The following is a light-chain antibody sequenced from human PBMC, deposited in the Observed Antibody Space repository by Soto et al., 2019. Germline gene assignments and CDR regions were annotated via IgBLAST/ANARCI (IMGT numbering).Light chain of an antibody. V-gene: IGKV1-39*01. CDR3: QQSYITPT. Sequence: IQMTQSPSSLSASVGDRVTITCRASQTISTFLNWYQQKPGEAPKVLIYGASSLHSGVSSRFSGSGSGTDFTLTISSLQPEDFATYYCQQSYITPTFGGGTKVES. J-gene: IGKJ4*01. CDR1: QTISTF. CDR2: GAS.